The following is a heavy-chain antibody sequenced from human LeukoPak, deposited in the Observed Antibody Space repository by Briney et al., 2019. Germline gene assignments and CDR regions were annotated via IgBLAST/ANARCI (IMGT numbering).Heavy chain of an antibody. CDR1: GFTFSSPW. J-gene: IGHJ4*02. CDR2: ISGSSSSGRT. D-gene: IGHD4-23*01. CDR3: AKMRWELNYFDY. V-gene: IGHV3-23*01. Sequence: PGGSLRLSCAASGFTFSSPWMHWVRQAPGKGLEWVSAISGSSSSGRTFYADSVKGRFTISRDNSKNTPYLQMNSLRAEDTAIYYCAKMRWELNYFDYWGQGTLVTVSS.